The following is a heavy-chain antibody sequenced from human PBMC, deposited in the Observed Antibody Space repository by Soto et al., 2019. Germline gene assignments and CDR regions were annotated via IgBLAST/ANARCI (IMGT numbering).Heavy chain of an antibody. CDR2: ISSSSSTI. Sequence: GGSLRLSCAASGFTFSSYSMNWVRQAPGKGLEWVSYISSSSSTIYYADSVKGRFTITRDMSTSTAYMELSSLRSEDTAVYYCVAAGTSSYYYYYGMDVWGQGTTVTVSS. V-gene: IGHV3-48*01. CDR1: GFTFSSYS. J-gene: IGHJ6*02. D-gene: IGHD6-13*01. CDR3: VAAGTSSYYYYYGMDV.